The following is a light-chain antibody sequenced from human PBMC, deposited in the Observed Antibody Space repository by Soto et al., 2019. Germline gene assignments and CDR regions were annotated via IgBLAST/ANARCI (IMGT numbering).Light chain of an antibody. Sequence: IVMTRSPATWTVTPGERATLSCRASQSVSSNLAWYQQKPGQAPRLLIYGASTRATGIPARFSGSGSGTEFTLTISSLEPEDLAVYYCQQRGTFGPGTKVDIK. CDR2: GAS. CDR3: QQRGT. V-gene: IGKV3-15*01. J-gene: IGKJ3*01. CDR1: QSVSSN.